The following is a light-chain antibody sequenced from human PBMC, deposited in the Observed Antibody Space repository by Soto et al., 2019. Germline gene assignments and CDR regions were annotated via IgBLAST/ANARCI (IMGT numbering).Light chain of an antibody. J-gene: IGKJ2*01. CDR3: QQSFTTPYT. V-gene: IGKV1-39*01. Sequence: DLQMTQSPSSLSASVGDRVTITCRASQSVRTYLNWYQRKPGKAPKVLIYGASALQSGVPSRFSGSASGTDFTLTVSSLQPEDFATYYCQQSFTTPYTFGQGTKLEIK. CDR1: QSVRTY. CDR2: GAS.